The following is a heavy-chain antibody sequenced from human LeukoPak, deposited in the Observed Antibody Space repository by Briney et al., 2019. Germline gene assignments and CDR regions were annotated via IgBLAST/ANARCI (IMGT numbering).Heavy chain of an antibody. D-gene: IGHD3-10*01. CDR2: ISGSGGGT. CDR3: AKRGVVVRVILVGFHKEAYYFDS. CDR1: GITLSNYG. Sequence: GGSLRLSCAVSGITLSNYGMSWVRQAPGRGLEWVAGISGSGGGTNYADSVKGRFTISRDNPKNTLYLQMNSLRAEDTAVYFCAKRGVVVRVILVGFHKEAYYFDSWGQGALVTVSS. V-gene: IGHV3-23*01. J-gene: IGHJ4*02.